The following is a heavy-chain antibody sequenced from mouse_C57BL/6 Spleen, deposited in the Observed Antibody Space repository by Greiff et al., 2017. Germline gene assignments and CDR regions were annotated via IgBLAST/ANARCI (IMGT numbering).Heavy chain of an antibody. J-gene: IGHJ4*01. CDR2: IDPSDSET. V-gene: IGHV1-52*01. CDR3: ARTYGSSYGSAMDY. CDR1: GYTFTSYW. D-gene: IGHD1-1*01. Sequence: QVQLQQPGAELVRPGSSVKLSCKASGYTFTSYWMHWVKQRPIQGLEWIGNIDPSDSETHFNQKFKDKATLTVDKSSSTAYMQLSSLTSEDSAVYYCARTYGSSYGSAMDYWGQGTSVTGAS.